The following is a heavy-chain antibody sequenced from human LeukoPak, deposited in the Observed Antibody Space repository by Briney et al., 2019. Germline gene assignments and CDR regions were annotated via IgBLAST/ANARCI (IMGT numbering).Heavy chain of an antibody. CDR1: GFTFSSYS. V-gene: IGHV3-48*01. Sequence: GGSLRLSCAASGFTFSSYSMNWVRQAPGKGLEWVSYISSSSSTIYYADSVKGRFTISRDNAKNSLYLQMNSLRAEDTAVYYCARDQDDYVWGSYRSRSVSWFDYWGQGTLVTVSS. J-gene: IGHJ4*02. CDR3: ARDQDDYVWGSYRSRSVSWFDY. D-gene: IGHD3-16*02. CDR2: ISSSSSTI.